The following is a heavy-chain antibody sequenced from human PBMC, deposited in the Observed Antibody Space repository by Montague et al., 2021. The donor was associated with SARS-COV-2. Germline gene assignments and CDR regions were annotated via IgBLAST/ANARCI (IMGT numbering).Heavy chain of an antibody. V-gene: IGHV3-53*01. D-gene: IGHD2-8*01. J-gene: IGHJ4*02. CDR1: GLTVSDNY. CDR3: ARSQMLYGDFDY. Sequence: SLRLSCAVSGLTVSDNYVSWVRLAPGRGPEWVSVIYPAGNTFYADSVKGRFTISRDKSKNTLSLQMDSLRGDDTAVYYCARSQMLYGDFDYWGQGILATVSS. CDR2: IYPAGNT.